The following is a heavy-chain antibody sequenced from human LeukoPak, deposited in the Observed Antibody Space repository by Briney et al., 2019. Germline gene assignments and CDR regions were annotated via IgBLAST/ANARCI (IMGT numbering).Heavy chain of an antibody. V-gene: IGHV1-46*01. J-gene: IGHJ6*02. Sequence: ASVKVSCKASGYTFTSYYMHWVRQAPGQGLEWMGIINPSGGSTSYAQKFQGRVTMTRDTSTSTVYMELSSLRSEDTAVYYCARDTVREPPWGYYYYYGMDVWGQGTTVTVSS. CDR1: GYTFTSYY. CDR3: ARDTVREPPWGYYYYYGMDV. D-gene: IGHD4-17*01. CDR2: INPSGGST.